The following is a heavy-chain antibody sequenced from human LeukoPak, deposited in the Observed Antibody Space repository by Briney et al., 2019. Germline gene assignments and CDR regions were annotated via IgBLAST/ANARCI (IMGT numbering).Heavy chain of an antibody. V-gene: IGHV3-74*01. CDR2: ISSDGSST. J-gene: IGHJ4*02. Sequence: PGGSLRLSCAASGITFINAWMNWVRQAPGKGLEWVSRISSDGSSTTYADSVKGRFTISRDNAKNTLYLQMNSLRAEDTAVYYCGRDYTGRGDYWGQGTLVTVSS. CDR1: GITFINAW. D-gene: IGHD1-14*01. CDR3: GRDYTGRGDY.